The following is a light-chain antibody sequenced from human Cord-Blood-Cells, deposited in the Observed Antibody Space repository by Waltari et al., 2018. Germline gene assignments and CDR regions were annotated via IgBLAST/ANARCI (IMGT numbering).Light chain of an antibody. CDR3: MQSIQLALT. CDR1: QSLLHSDGKTY. Sequence: DIVMTQTPPSLSVTPGQPASIPRTSSQSLLHSDGKTYVYWYLQKPGQPPQLLINEVSNRFSGVPDRCSGSGSGTDDTLKSSRVGAEDVGVYFCMQSIQLALTFGGWTNVEIK. V-gene: IGKV2D-29*01. CDR2: EVS. J-gene: IGKJ4*01.